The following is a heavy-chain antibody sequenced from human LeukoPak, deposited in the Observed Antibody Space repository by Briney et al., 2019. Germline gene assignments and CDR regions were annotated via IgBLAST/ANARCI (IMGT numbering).Heavy chain of an antibody. D-gene: IGHD3-3*01. V-gene: IGHV1-69*13. CDR1: GGTFSSYA. CDR3: ARGTTYNDFWSGYPPTEYYGMDV. Sequence: SVKVSCKASGGTFSSYAISWVRQAPGQGLEWMGGIIPIFGTANYAQKFQGRVTITADESTSTAYMELSSLRSEDTAVYYCARGTTYNDFWSGYPPTEYYGMDVWGQGTTVTVSS. J-gene: IGHJ6*02. CDR2: IIPIFGTA.